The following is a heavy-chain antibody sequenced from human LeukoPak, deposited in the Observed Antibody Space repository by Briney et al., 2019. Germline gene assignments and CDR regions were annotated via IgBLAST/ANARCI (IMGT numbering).Heavy chain of an antibody. CDR1: GFAFSSYS. Sequence: PGGSLRLSCAASGFAFSSYSMNWVRQAPGKGLEWVSSISSSSSYIYYADSVKGRFTISRDNAKNSLYLQMNSLRAEDTAVYYCARDLVVATGVDYYYYTDVWGKGTTVTVSS. J-gene: IGHJ6*03. D-gene: IGHD5-12*01. CDR2: ISSSSSYI. V-gene: IGHV3-21*01. CDR3: ARDLVVATGVDYYYYTDV.